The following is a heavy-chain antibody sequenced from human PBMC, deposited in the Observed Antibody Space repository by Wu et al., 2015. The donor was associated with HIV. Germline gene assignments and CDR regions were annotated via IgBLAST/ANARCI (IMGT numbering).Heavy chain of an antibody. D-gene: IGHD3-22*01. V-gene: IGHV1-46*03. CDR1: GYTFTSYY. CDR3: ARGEDYYDSSGSLGGLGYFDY. CDR2: INPSGGST. J-gene: IGHJ4*02. Sequence: QVQLVQSGAEVKKPGASVKVSCKASGYTFTSYYMHWVRQAPGQGLEWMGIINPSGGSTSYAQKFQGRVTMTRDTSTSTVYMELSSLRSEDTAVYYCARGEDYYDSSGSLGGLGYFDYWGQGTLVTVSS.